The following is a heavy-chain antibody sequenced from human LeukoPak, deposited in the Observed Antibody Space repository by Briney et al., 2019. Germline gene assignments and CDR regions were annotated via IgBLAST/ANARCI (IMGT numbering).Heavy chain of an antibody. D-gene: IGHD3-10*01. CDR3: AKDWGYYVSGTFPHAFDL. V-gene: IGHV3-30*02. CDR1: GFTFTDYG. CDR2: IHYDGSNE. J-gene: IGHJ3*01. Sequence: PGGSLRLSCVASGFTFTDYGIHWVRQAPGKGPEWVSFIHYDGSNEYYADSVKGRFTVSRDSSKSTVFLQMSSLRPDNTAVYFCAKDWGYYVSGTFPHAFDLWGQGTVLTVSS.